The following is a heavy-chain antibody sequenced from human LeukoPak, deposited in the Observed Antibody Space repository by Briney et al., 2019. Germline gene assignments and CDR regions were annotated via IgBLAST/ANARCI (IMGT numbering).Heavy chain of an antibody. Sequence: SQTLSLTRAISGDSVSSNSAAWNWIRQSPSRGLEWLGRTYYRSKWYNDYAVSVKSRITINPDTSKNQFSLQLNSVTPEDTAVYYCARDQPIAVAGTEGYYYYGMDVWGKGTTVTVSS. CDR2: TYYRSKWYN. V-gene: IGHV6-1*01. CDR3: ARDQPIAVAGTEGYYYYGMDV. D-gene: IGHD6-19*01. J-gene: IGHJ6*04. CDR1: GDSVSSNSAA.